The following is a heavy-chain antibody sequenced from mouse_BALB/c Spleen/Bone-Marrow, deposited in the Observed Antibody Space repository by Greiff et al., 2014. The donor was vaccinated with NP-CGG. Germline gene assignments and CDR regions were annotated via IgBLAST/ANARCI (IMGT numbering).Heavy chain of an antibody. Sequence: VQLQQSGPELVKPGASVKISCKASGYSFTGYDMNWVKQSHVKSLEWIGRINPYNGVTTYNQNFEDKASLTVDQSSSTAYMELHSLTSEDSAVYYCVRDAYWGQGTLVTVSA. V-gene: IGHV1-31*01. J-gene: IGHJ3*01. CDR3: VRDAY. CDR2: INPYNGVT. CDR1: GYSFTGYD.